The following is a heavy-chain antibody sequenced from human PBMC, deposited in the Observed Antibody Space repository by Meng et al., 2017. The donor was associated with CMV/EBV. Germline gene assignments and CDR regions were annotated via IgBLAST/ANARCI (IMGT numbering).Heavy chain of an antibody. CDR1: GGSISSSSYY. CDR2: IYYSGST. D-gene: IGHD3-3*01. V-gene: IGHV4-39*01. J-gene: IGHJ5*02. CDR3: ARAVPIWSGYLGRGSRFDP. Sequence: SETLSLTCPVSGGSISSSSYYWGWIRQPPGKGLEWIGSIYYSGSTYYNPSLKSRVTISVDTSKNQFSLKLSSVTAADTAVYYCARAVPIWSGYLGRGSRFDPWGQGTLVTVSS.